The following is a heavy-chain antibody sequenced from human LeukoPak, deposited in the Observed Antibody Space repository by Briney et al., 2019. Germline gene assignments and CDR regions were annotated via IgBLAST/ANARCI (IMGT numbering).Heavy chain of an antibody. CDR1: GFRFNNYA. D-gene: IGHD6-6*01. Sequence: GGSLRLSCAASGFRFNNYAMSWVRQAPGKGLEWVSSISGSATEPHYTDSVGGRFTISRDNSRNTLYLHMNSLRAEDTAVYYCAKAQHGYTNSPFDYWGQGTVVTVSS. CDR3: AKAQHGYTNSPFDY. CDR2: ISGSATEP. V-gene: IGHV3-23*01. J-gene: IGHJ4*02.